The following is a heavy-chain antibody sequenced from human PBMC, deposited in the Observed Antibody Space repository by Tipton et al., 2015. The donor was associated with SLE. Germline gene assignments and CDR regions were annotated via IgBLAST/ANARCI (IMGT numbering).Heavy chain of an antibody. D-gene: IGHD1-7*01. CDR1: GGSIRSYY. CDR3: TRVPRYNWNYIAD. Sequence: TLSLTCTVSGGSIRSYYWTWIRQPPGKRLEWIAYIYHSGITNYNPSLQSRVTISVDRSKNQFSLKLTSVTAADTAVYHCTRVPRYNWNYIADWGQGTLVSVSS. CDR2: IYHSGIT. V-gene: IGHV4-59*01. J-gene: IGHJ4*02.